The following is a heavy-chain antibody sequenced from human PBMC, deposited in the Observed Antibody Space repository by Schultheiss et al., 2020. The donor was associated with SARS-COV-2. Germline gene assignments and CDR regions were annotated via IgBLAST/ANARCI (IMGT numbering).Heavy chain of an antibody. V-gene: IGHV3-15*01. CDR2: IKSKTDGGTT. J-gene: IGHJ4*02. CDR1: GFTFSNAW. CDR3: TTDSSEYSSPVTSDY. Sequence: GGSLRLSCAASGFTFSNAWMSWVRQAPGKGLEWVGRIKSKTDGGTTDYAAPVKGRFTISRDDSKNTLYLQMNSLKTEDTAVYYCTTDSSEYSSPVTSDYWGQGTLVTVSS. D-gene: IGHD6-6*01.